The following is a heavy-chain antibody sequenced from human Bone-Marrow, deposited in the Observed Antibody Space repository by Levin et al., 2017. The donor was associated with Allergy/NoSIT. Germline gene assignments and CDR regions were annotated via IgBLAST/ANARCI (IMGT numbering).Heavy chain of an antibody. CDR2: ISWDASTT. D-gene: IGHD6-19*01. J-gene: IGHJ4*02. Sequence: GESRKISCAASGFTFNDYTMHWVRQAPQRGLEWVSLISWDASTTYYADSVRGRFTISRDNSKNALYLQMNSLTTEDTALYYCAKDLSPRIAVTGNIEYWGQGTLVTVSS. V-gene: IGHV3-43*01. CDR3: AKDLSPRIAVTGNIEY. CDR1: GFTFNDYT.